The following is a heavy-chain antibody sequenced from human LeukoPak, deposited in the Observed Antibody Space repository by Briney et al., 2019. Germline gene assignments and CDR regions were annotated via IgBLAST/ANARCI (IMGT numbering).Heavy chain of an antibody. Sequence: KPGESLRLSCAASGLTFSNAWMSCVRQAPGEGLEWVGRIKRKTDGETTEYVAPVKGRFTISRDDSKNTLYLQMNSLKTEDTGVYYCATASSGLFYWGQGTLVTVCS. V-gene: IGHV3-15*01. CDR2: IKRKTDGETT. D-gene: IGHD3-16*01. CDR3: ATASSGLFY. CDR1: GLTFSNAW. J-gene: IGHJ4*02.